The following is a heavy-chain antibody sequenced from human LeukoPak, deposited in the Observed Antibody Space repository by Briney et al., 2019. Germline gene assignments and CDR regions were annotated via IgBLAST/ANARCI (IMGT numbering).Heavy chain of an antibody. CDR2: INHSGST. J-gene: IGHJ4*02. D-gene: IGHD1-26*01. CDR3: ARDELKWELRRGVFDY. V-gene: IGHV4-39*07. CDR1: GGSISSSSYY. Sequence: SETLSLTCTVSGGSISSSSYYWGWIRQPPGKGLEWIGEINHSGSTNYNPPLKSRVTISVDTSKNQFSLKLSSVTAADTAVYYCARDELKWELRRGVFDYWGQGTLVTVSS.